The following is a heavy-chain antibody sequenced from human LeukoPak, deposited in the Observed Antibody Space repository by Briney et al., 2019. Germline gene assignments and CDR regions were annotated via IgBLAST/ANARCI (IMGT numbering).Heavy chain of an antibody. J-gene: IGHJ4*02. V-gene: IGHV3-21*01. D-gene: IGHD1-1*01. CDR2: ISSSSSYI. Sequence: GGSLRLSCAASGFTFSSYSMNWVRQAPGKGLEWVSSISSSSSYIYYADSVKGRFTISRDNAKSTLFLQMNSLRPGDTAVYYCAKPTTGSPTAAGLDYWGQGTLVTVSS. CDR3: AKPTTGSPTAAGLDY. CDR1: GFTFSSYS.